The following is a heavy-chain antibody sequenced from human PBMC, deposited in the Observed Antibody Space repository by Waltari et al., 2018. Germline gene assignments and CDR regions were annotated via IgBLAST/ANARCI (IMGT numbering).Heavy chain of an antibody. D-gene: IGHD7-27*01. J-gene: IGHJ3*02. Sequence: QVQLQESGPGPVKSSETLSLSCSVSGDSLKISYWTWVRQPPWKGLEYIGYILYTETTVNHYSTSFRCRATILLDMSKNEVYLRLTSMTAADTAVYFCARWGPGAFDIWGRGTLVTASS. V-gene: IGHV4-59*13. CDR1: GDSLKISY. CDR2: ILYTETTVN. CDR3: ARWGPGAFDI.